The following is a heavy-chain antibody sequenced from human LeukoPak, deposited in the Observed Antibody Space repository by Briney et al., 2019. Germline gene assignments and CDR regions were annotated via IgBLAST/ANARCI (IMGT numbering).Heavy chain of an antibody. CDR1: GYTFTTSG. Sequence: EASVKVSCKASGYTFTTSGITWVRRAPGQGLEWLGWISAFNGQTNYAQNIQGRVTMTTDTSTKTAYMELRSLGSDDTAVYYCAGVAGFYWNSDSFDYWGQGTQVTVSS. V-gene: IGHV1-18*01. CDR2: ISAFNGQT. J-gene: IGHJ4*02. D-gene: IGHD1-7*01. CDR3: AGVAGFYWNSDSFDY.